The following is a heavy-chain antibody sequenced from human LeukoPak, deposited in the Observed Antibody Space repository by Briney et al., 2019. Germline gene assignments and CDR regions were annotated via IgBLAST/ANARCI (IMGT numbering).Heavy chain of an antibody. D-gene: IGHD6-19*01. CDR3: ASGGSSGWYEDY. CDR2: IIPILGIA. J-gene: IGHJ4*02. Sequence: ASVKVSCKASGGIFSSYAISWVRQAPGQGLEWMGRIIPILGIANYAQKFQGRVTITADKSTSTAYMELSSLRSEDTAVYYCASGGSSGWYEDYWGQGTLVTVSS. CDR1: GGIFSSYA. V-gene: IGHV1-69*04.